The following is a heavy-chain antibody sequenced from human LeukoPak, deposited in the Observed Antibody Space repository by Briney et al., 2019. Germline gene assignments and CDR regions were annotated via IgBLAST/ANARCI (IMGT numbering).Heavy chain of an antibody. D-gene: IGHD3-10*01. CDR2: ISSSSSTI. CDR1: GFTFSSYS. V-gene: IGHV3-48*04. CDR3: ARLLWFGEFQPNWFDP. J-gene: IGHJ5*02. Sequence: PGGSLRLSCAASGFTFSSYSMNWVRQAPGKGLEWVSYISSSSSTIYYADSVKGRFTISRDNAKNSLYLQMNSLRAEDTAVYYCARLLWFGEFQPNWFDPWGQGTLVTVSS.